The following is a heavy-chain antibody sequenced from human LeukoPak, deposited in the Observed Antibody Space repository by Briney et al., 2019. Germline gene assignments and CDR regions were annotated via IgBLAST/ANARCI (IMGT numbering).Heavy chain of an antibody. V-gene: IGHV2-5*02. D-gene: IGHD3-22*01. J-gene: IGHJ4*02. CDR2: IYWDDDK. CDR3: AHWSARWLSDGYYFDY. Sequence: SGPTLVKPTQTLTLTCTFSGFSLSTSGVGVGWIRQPPGKALEWLALIYWDDDKRYSPSLKSRLTITKDTSKNQVVLTMTNMDPVDTATYYCAHWSARWLSDGYYFDYWGQGTLVTVSS. CDR1: GFSLSTSGVG.